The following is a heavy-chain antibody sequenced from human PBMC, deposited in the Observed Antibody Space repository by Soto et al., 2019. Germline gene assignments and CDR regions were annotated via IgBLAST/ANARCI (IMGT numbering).Heavy chain of an antibody. D-gene: IGHD2-2*01. CDR1: GFSLNTNGMS. V-gene: IGHV2-70*01. Sequence: SGPTLVNPTQTLTLTCTFSGFSLNTNGMSVSWIRQPPGKALEWLAHINWDDDKYYSTSLKTRLTISKDTSKNQVVLTLTNIDPEDTATYSCARFRTPPAGRDRWYHYYWGQGSLVTVSS. CDR2: INWDDDK. J-gene: IGHJ4*02. CDR3: ARFRTPPAGRDRWYHYY.